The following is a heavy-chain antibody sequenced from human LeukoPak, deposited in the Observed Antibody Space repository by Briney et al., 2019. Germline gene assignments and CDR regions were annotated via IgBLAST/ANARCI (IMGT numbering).Heavy chain of an antibody. Sequence: PGGSLRLSCAASGFTFSSYSMNWVRQAPGKGLEWVSSISSGGSYIYYADSVKGRFTISRDNAKNSLYLQMNSLRAEDTAVYYCANSLQIVEHYWARGTLVTVSS. CDR3: ANSLQIVEHY. CDR1: GFTFSSYS. D-gene: IGHD4-23*01. V-gene: IGHV3-21*01. CDR2: ISSGGSYI. J-gene: IGHJ4*02.